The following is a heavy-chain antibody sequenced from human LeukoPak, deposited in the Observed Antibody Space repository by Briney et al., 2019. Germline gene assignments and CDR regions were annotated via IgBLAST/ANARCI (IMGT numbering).Heavy chain of an antibody. CDR2: IYYSGST. CDR3: ARVAPRGGPGPGSLGY. J-gene: IGHJ4*02. Sequence: PSETLSLTCTVSGGSISSYYWSWIRQPPGKGLEWIGYIYYSGSTNYNPSLKSRVTISVDTSKNQFSLKLSSVTAADTAVYYCARVAPRGGPGPGSLGYWGQGTLVTVSS. V-gene: IGHV4-59*01. D-gene: IGHD3-10*01. CDR1: GGSISSYY.